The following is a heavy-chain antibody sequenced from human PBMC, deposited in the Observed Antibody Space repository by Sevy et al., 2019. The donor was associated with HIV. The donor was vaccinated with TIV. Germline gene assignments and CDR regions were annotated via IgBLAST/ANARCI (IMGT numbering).Heavy chain of an antibody. CDR3: AREARMGSYYFDY. D-gene: IGHD3-10*01. J-gene: IGHJ4*02. V-gene: IGHV4-61*01. Sequence: SETLSLTCSVSGDSVSSGSSYWSWIRQPPGKGVEWIGYIYYGGSTNYNLSLKSRVAISIDTSKNQFSLKLNSVTAADTAVYYCAREARMGSYYFDYSGQGAMVTVSS. CDR1: GDSVSSGSSY. CDR2: IYYGGST.